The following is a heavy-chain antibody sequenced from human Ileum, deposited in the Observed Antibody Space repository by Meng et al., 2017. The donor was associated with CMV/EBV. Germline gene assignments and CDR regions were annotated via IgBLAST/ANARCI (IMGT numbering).Heavy chain of an antibody. V-gene: IGHV3-66*01. CDR1: GFIVSSTY. CDR3: VGVRAP. CDR2: IYASGST. J-gene: IGHJ4*02. Sequence: EVQLVESGGGLVQPGGSLRLSGEASGFIVSSTYMTWVRQAPGKGLEWVSVIYASGSTFYADSVKGRFTISRDNSENTLFLQMSSLRVEDTAVYYCVGVRAPGGQGTLVTVSS.